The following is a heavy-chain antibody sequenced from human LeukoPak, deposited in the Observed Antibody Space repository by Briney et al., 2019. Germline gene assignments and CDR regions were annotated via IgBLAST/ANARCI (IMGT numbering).Heavy chain of an antibody. CDR2: IYYSGST. J-gene: IGHJ4*02. Sequence: SETLSLTCTVSGGSISSYYWSWIRQPPGKGLEWIGYIYYSGSTNYNPSLKSRVTISVDTSKNQFSLKLSSVTAADTAVYYCARVYYGSVMLIDYWGQGTLVTVSS. V-gene: IGHV4-59*01. CDR3: ARVYYGSVMLIDY. CDR1: GGSISSYY. D-gene: IGHD3-10*01.